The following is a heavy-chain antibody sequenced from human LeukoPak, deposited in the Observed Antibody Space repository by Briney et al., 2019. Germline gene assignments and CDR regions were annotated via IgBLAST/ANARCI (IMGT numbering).Heavy chain of an antibody. J-gene: IGHJ3*02. CDR1: GGYISSYS. D-gene: IGHD4-17*01. Sequence: KPSETLSLTCTVSGGYISSYSWSWIRQPPGKGLEWIGYMYSRGSTNDNPSLKSRVTISRDTSKNQLSLRVTSVTAADTAMYYCARHYLYGDPPAFDIWGQGTMVTVSS. CDR2: MYSRGST. V-gene: IGHV4-59*08. CDR3: ARHYLYGDPPAFDI.